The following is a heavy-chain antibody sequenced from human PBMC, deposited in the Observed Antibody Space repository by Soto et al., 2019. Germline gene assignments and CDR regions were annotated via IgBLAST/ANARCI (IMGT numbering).Heavy chain of an antibody. CDR3: AGGASIVVSTRRLMDV. V-gene: IGHV4-4*09. CDR1: GGSIRSYC. CDR2: ICNGGTT. Sequence: QVQLQESGPTLVKPSETLSLTCTVSGGSIRSYCWTWIRQPPGEGLEWIGWICNGGTTNDNPSLKSPVATSIDTQQSPFSLQLSSVTVADTAFYYCAGGASIVVSTRRLMDVWGKGQTVPVSS. J-gene: IGHJ6*03. D-gene: IGHD3-22*01.